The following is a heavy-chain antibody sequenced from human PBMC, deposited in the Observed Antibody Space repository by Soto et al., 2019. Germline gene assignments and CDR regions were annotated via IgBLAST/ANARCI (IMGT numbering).Heavy chain of an antibody. J-gene: IGHJ6*03. CDR3: ARVTVTGSYYYYYMDV. CDR1: SGSISSSNW. D-gene: IGHD1-20*01. V-gene: IGHV4-4*02. Sequence: QVQLQESGPGLVKPSGTLSLTCAVSSGSISSSNWWSWVRQPPGKGLEWIGEIYHSGSTNYNPSLKSRVTISVDKSKNQFSLKLSSVTAADTAVYYWARVTVTGSYYYYYMDVWGKGTTVTVSS. CDR2: IYHSGST.